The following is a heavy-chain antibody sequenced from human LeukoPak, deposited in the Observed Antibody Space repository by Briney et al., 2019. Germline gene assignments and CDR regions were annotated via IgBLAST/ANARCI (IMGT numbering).Heavy chain of an antibody. V-gene: IGHV3-48*02. Sequence: GGSLRLSCAASGFTFSSYGMHWARQAPGKGLEWVSCISSSGTKYYADSVKGRFTTSRDNGKSSLFLEMNSLRDEDTAVYYCARGPSSSSWSRFDPWGQGTLVTVSS. CDR1: GFTFSSYG. D-gene: IGHD6-13*01. CDR2: ISSSGTK. CDR3: ARGPSSSSWSRFDP. J-gene: IGHJ5*02.